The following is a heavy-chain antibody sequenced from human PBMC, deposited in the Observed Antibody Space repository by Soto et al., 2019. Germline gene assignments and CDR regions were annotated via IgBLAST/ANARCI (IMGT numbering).Heavy chain of an antibody. CDR2: MNPNSGNT. CDR3: ARFWRATINYYYYYGMDV. Sequence: GASVKVSCKASGYTFTSYDINWVRQATGQGLEWMGWMNPNSGNTGYAQKFQGRVTMTRNTSISTAYMELSSLRSEDTAVYYCARFWRATINYYYYYGMDVWGQGTTVTVSS. J-gene: IGHJ6*02. V-gene: IGHV1-8*01. D-gene: IGHD5-12*01. CDR1: GYTFTSYD.